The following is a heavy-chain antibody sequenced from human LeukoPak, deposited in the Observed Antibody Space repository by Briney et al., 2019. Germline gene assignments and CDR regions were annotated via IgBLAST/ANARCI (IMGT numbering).Heavy chain of an antibody. CDR1: GFDFSTQW. D-gene: IGHD6-13*01. CDR2: VNQGATQK. Sequence: GGSLRLSCAASGFDFSTQWMSWVRQAPGKGLEWVAIVNQGATQKYYVDSVKGRFTISRDNAKNSLYLQMNSLRAEDTAVYYCARLGHSSSWYPKYYYYYMDVWGKGTTVTVSS. J-gene: IGHJ6*03. V-gene: IGHV3-7*01. CDR3: ARLGHSSSWYPKYYYYYMDV.